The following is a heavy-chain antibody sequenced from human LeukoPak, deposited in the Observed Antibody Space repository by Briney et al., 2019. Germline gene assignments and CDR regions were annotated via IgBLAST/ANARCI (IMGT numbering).Heavy chain of an antibody. V-gene: IGHV3-7*01. J-gene: IGHJ5*02. D-gene: IGHD5-24*01. CDR1: GFTFSSYW. CDR3: ARDVATISNWFGP. CDR2: INQDGSEK. Sequence: GGSLRLSCAASGFTFSSYWMSWVRQAPGKGLEWVANINQDGSEKYYVDSVKGRFTISRDNAKNSLYLQMNSLRAEDTAVYYRARDVATISNWFGPWGQGTLVTVSS.